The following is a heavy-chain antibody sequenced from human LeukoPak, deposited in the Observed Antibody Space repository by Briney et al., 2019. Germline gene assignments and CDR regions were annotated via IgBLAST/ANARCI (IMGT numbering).Heavy chain of an antibody. CDR3: ARGTYWRFDY. D-gene: IGHD1-1*01. CDR2: IYHSGST. Sequence: SETLSLICAVSGGSISSGGYSWSWIRQPPGKGLEWIGYIYHSGSTYYNPSLKSRVTISVDRSKNQFSLKLSSVTAADTAVYYCARGTYWRFDYWGQGTLVTVSS. V-gene: IGHV4-30-2*01. J-gene: IGHJ4*02. CDR1: GGSISSGGYS.